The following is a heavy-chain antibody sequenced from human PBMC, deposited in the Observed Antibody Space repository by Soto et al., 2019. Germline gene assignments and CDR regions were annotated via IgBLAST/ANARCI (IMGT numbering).Heavy chain of an antibody. V-gene: IGHV1-69*02. CDR1: GGTFSSYT. CDR2: IIPILGIA. CDR3: ARVALDILTGYYTFDY. Sequence: RASVKVSCKASGGTFSSYTISWVRQAPGQGLEWMGRIIPILGIANYAQKFQGRVTITADKSTSTAYMELSSLRSEDTAVYYCARVALDILTGYYTFDYCSQGTLVTVSS. D-gene: IGHD3-9*01. J-gene: IGHJ4*02.